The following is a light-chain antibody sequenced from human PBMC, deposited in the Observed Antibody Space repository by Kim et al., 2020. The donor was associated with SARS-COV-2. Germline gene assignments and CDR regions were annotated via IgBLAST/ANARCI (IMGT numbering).Light chain of an antibody. CDR1: KLGDKY. Sequence: VSPGQTASITCSGDKLGDKYAFWYQQKPGQPPVLVIYQDSKRPSGIPERFSGSNSGNTATLTISGTQAMDEADYYCQAWDSSTVVFGGGTKLTVL. CDR2: QDS. V-gene: IGLV3-1*01. CDR3: QAWDSSTVV. J-gene: IGLJ2*01.